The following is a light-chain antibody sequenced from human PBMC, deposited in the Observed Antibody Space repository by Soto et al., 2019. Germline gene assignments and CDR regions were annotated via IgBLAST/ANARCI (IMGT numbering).Light chain of an antibody. Sequence: EIVLTQSPGTLSLSPGERATLSWRASQTVSSSYLAWYQQKPGQAPRPLIYGASSRATGIPDRSSGSGSGTDFTLTISGLEPEDFAVYSCQQYGRSRTFGQGTKVDIK. CDR1: QTVSSSY. CDR3: QQYGRSRT. CDR2: GAS. V-gene: IGKV3-20*01. J-gene: IGKJ1*01.